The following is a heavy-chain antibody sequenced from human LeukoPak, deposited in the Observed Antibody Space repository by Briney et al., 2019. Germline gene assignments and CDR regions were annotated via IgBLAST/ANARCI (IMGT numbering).Heavy chain of an antibody. Sequence: SVKVSCKASGYTFTSYGISWVRQAPGQGLEWMGWISAYNGNTNYAQKLQGRVTMTTDTSTSTAYMELRSLRSDDTAVYYCARGEDYYDSSGYGYWGQGTLVTVSS. D-gene: IGHD3-22*01. CDR2: ISAYNGNT. J-gene: IGHJ4*02. CDR1: GYTFTSYG. CDR3: ARGEDYYDSSGYGY. V-gene: IGHV1-18*01.